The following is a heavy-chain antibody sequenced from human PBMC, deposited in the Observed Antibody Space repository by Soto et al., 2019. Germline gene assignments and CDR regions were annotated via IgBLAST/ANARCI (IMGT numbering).Heavy chain of an antibody. CDR1: GFTFSSYA. Sequence: QPGGSLRLSCAASGFTFSSYAMYWVRQAPGKGLEWVSTISNSGNTYYADSVEGRFTISRDNSKNTLYLQMNSLRAEDTAVYYCAKTKFRGVIVNVWGQGTTVTVSS. CDR3: AKTKFRGVIVNV. CDR2: ISNSGNT. D-gene: IGHD3-10*01. V-gene: IGHV3-23*01. J-gene: IGHJ6*02.